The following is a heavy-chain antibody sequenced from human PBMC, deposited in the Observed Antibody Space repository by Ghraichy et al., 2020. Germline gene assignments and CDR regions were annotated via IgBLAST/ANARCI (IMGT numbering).Heavy chain of an antibody. CDR3: ARGRGVYYSDSSGYYPQQYYFDY. J-gene: IGHJ4*02. V-gene: IGHV4-34*01. CDR1: GGSGGSFSGFY. Sequence: SQTLSLTCAVYGGSGGSFSGFYWTWIRQPPGKGLEGIGEINHSGRTNYNPSLKSRVTITVDTSKHQFSLKLNSVTAPDTAVYYCARGRGVYYSDSSGYYPQQYYFDYWGQGHLVTVSS. CDR2: INHSGRT. D-gene: IGHD3-22*01.